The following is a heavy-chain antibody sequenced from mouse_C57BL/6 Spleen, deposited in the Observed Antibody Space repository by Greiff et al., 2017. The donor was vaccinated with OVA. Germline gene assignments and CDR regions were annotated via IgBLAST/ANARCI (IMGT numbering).Heavy chain of an antibody. CDR1: GYTFTSYG. V-gene: IGHV1-81*01. CDR3: AKPCSSGYFRFAY. J-gene: IGHJ3*01. CDR2: IYPRSGNT. D-gene: IGHD3-2*02. Sequence: VQLQQSGAELVRPGASVKLSCKASGYTFTSYGISWVKQRTGQGLEWIGEIYPRSGNTYYNEKFKGKVTLTGDKSSSTAYMELRSLTSEDSAVYFCAKPCSSGYFRFAYWGQGTLVTVSA.